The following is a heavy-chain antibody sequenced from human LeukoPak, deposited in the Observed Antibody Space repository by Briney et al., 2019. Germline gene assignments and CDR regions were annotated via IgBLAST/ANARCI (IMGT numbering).Heavy chain of an antibody. Sequence: SETLSLTCAVYGGSFSGDFWSWIRQSPGKGLEWMGEINHGGSTTYNPSLQSRVTMSVDTSKNQISLKLNSVTAADTAVYYCANDDYVWGNLPDYWGQGTLVTVSS. J-gene: IGHJ4*02. V-gene: IGHV4-34*01. CDR3: ANDDYVWGNLPDY. D-gene: IGHD3-16*01. CDR1: GGSFSGDF. CDR2: INHGGST.